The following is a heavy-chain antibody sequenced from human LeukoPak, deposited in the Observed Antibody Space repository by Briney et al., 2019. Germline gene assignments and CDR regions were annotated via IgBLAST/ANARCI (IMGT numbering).Heavy chain of an antibody. J-gene: IGHJ5*02. CDR3: ARGATVTTFSLSWFDP. CDR2: INPNSGGT. CDR1: GYTFTGYY. D-gene: IGHD4-17*01. V-gene: IGHV1-2*06. Sequence: GASVKVSCKASGYTFTGYYMHWVRQAPGQGLEWMGRINPNSGGTNYAQKFQGRVTMTRDTSISTAYMELSRLRSDDTAVYYCARGATVTTFSLSWFDPWGQGTLVTVSS.